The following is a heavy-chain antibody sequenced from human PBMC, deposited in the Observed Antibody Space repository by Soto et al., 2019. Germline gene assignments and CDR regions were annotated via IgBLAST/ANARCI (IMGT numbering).Heavy chain of an antibody. CDR3: TRGSSSWSNWYFHL. Sequence: EVQLVESGGGLVQPGESLRLSCAASGFTFSSYWMHWVRQAPGKGLVWVSRMNSDGSSTSYADSVRGRFTISRDNAKNTLYVQMNSLRDEDTAVYYCTRGSSSWSNWYFHLWGRGSLVTVSS. J-gene: IGHJ2*01. V-gene: IGHV3-74*01. CDR1: GFTFSSYW. D-gene: IGHD6-13*01. CDR2: MNSDGSST.